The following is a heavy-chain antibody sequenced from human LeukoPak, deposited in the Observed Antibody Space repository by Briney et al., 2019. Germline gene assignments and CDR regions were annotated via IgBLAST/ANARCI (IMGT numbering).Heavy chain of an antibody. Sequence: PSDTLSLTCAVSGYSISSNNWWAWIRQPPGKGLEWIGYIYYSGSTYYNPYNPSLTSRVTMSVDTSKNQFSLKLDSVTEIDTAMYYCARNQAVAANRGAFDIWGQGTMVTVSS. CDR1: GYSISSNNW. J-gene: IGHJ3*02. D-gene: IGHD6-19*01. CDR2: IYYSGST. CDR3: ARNQAVAANRGAFDI. V-gene: IGHV4-28*01.